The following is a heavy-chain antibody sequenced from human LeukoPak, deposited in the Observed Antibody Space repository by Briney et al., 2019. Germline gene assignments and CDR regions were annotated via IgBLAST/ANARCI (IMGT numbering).Heavy chain of an antibody. V-gene: IGHV3-21*01. J-gene: IGHJ4*02. CDR1: GFTFSSYI. D-gene: IGHD3-10*01. CDR2: ISSGSSYI. Sequence: GGSLRLSCAASGFTFSSYIMNWVRQAPGKGLEWVSSISSGSSYIYYADSVRGRFTFSRDNAKNSLYLQMNSLRAEDTAVYYCAREINYGSGNRKIDYWGQGTLVIVSS. CDR3: AREINYGSGNRKIDY.